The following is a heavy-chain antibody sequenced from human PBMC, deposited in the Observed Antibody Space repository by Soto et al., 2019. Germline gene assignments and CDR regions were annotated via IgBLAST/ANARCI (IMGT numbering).Heavy chain of an antibody. CDR3: AKETGNWNDGTSYYFDY. D-gene: IGHD1-1*01. J-gene: IGHJ4*02. V-gene: IGHV3-9*01. CDR1: GCTFDDYA. CDR2: ISWNSGNV. Sequence: GGSLRLSCAASGCTFDDYAMHWVRQAQGKGLEWVSVISWNSGNVGYADSVKGRFTISRDNAKNSLYLQMNSLRPEDTALYYCAKETGNWNDGTSYYFDYWGQGTLVTVSS.